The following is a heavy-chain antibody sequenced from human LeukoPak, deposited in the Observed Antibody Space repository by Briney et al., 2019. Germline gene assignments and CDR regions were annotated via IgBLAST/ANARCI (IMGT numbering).Heavy chain of an antibody. D-gene: IGHD6-19*01. V-gene: IGHV3-23*01. Sequence: GGSLRLSCAASGFTFSSYAMSWVRQAPGKGLEWVSAISGSGGSTYYADSVKGRFTISRDNSKNTLYLQMSSLRAEDTAVYYCAKYSSGWCFVYWGQGTLVTVSS. CDR1: GFTFSSYA. J-gene: IGHJ4*02. CDR3: AKYSSGWCFVY. CDR2: ISGSGGST.